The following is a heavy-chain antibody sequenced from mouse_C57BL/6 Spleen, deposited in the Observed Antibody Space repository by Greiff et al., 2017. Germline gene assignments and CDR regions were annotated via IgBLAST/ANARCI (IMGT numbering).Heavy chain of an antibody. D-gene: IGHD1-3*01. J-gene: IGHJ4*01. Sequence: EVQLQESGPGLVKPSQSLSLTCSVTGYSITSGYFWNWIRQFPGNQLEWMDYKSYDGSNNYNQSLKNRNSITRDTSKNQFFLKLNSVPTEDTATYYGARGFKDAMDYWGQGTSVTVSS. CDR3: ARGFKDAMDY. V-gene: IGHV3-6*01. CDR1: GYSITSGYF. CDR2: KSYDGSN.